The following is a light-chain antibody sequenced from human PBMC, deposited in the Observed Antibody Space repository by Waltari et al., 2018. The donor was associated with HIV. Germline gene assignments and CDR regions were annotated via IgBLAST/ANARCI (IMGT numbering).Light chain of an antibody. Sequence: QSVLTPPPSVSGAPGQRVTISCTGSSPNIGAGYDVNWYQQLPGTAPKLLIYNNSNRPSGVPDRFSGSKSGTSASLAITGLQAEDEADYYCQSYDSSLSGSDVFGTGTKVTVL. J-gene: IGLJ1*01. CDR1: SPNIGAGYD. CDR2: NNS. CDR3: QSYDSSLSGSDV. V-gene: IGLV1-40*01.